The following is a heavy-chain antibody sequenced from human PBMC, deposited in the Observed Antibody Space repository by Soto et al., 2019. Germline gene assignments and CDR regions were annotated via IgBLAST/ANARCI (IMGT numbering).Heavy chain of an antibody. Sequence: PVGSLRRSCAASGFTFSSYAMSWVRQAPGKGLEWVSAISGSGGSTYYADSVKGRFTISRDNSKNTLYLQMNSLRAEDTAVYYCAKSSPYCSGGSCYPDYWGQGTLVTVSS. J-gene: IGHJ4*02. D-gene: IGHD2-15*01. V-gene: IGHV3-23*01. CDR3: AKSSPYCSGGSCYPDY. CDR1: GFTFSSYA. CDR2: ISGSGGST.